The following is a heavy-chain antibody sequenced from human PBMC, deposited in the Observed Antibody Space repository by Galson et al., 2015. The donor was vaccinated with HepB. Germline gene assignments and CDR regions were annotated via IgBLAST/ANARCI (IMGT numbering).Heavy chain of an antibody. CDR3: ARGGGFRIAVAGTLNY. V-gene: IGHV7-4-1*02. CDR2: INTNTGNP. Sequence: SVKVSCKASGYTFTSYAMNWVRQAPGQGLEWMGWINTNTGNPTYAQGFTGRFVFSLDTSVSTAYLQISSLKAEDTAVYYCARGGGFRIAVAGTLNYWGQGTLVTVSS. CDR1: GYTFTSYA. D-gene: IGHD6-19*01. J-gene: IGHJ4*02.